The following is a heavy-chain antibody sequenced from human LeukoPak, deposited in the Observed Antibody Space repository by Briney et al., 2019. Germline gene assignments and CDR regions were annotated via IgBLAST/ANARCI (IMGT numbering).Heavy chain of an antibody. D-gene: IGHD2-21*01. CDR2: IYTSVGT. V-gene: IGHV4-4*07. Sequence: SETLSLTCTVSGGSISSYDWSWIRQPAGQGLEWIGRIYTSVGTDYNPSLKSRVTMSVDTAKNQFSLKLGAVTAADTAVYYCASLAYCGGECYSTDAFDIWGQGTMVTVSS. CDR1: GGSISSYD. CDR3: ASLAYCGGECYSTDAFDI. J-gene: IGHJ3*02.